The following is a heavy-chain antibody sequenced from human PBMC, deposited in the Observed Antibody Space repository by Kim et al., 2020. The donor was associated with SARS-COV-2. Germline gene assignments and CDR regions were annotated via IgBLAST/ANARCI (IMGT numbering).Heavy chain of an antibody. V-gene: IGHV3-30*04. J-gene: IGHJ6*02. CDR1: GFTFSSYA. D-gene: IGHD5-18*01. CDR3: ARDLLDGYSYGIYYYYYGMDV. Sequence: GGSLRLSCAASGFTFSSYAMHWVRQAPGKGLEWVAVISYDGSNKYYADSVKGRFTISRDNSKNTLYLQMNSLRAEDTAVYYCARDLLDGYSYGIYYYYYGMDVWGQGTTVTVSS. CDR2: ISYDGSNK.